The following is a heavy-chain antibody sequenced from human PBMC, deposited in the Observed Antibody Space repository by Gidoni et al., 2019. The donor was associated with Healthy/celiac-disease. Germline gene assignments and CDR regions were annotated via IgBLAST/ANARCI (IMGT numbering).Heavy chain of an antibody. D-gene: IGHD2-2*01. J-gene: IGHJ5*02. V-gene: IGHV1-69*01. CDR3: ARSYCSSTSCFRGNWFDP. CDR2: IIPIFGTA. CDR1: GGTFSSYA. Sequence: QVQLVQSGAEVKKPGSSVKVSCKASGGTFSSYAISWVRQAPGQGLEWMGGIIPIFGTANYAQKFQGRVTITADESTSTAYMELSSLRSEDTAVYYCARSYCSSTSCFRGNWFDPWGQGTLVTVSS.